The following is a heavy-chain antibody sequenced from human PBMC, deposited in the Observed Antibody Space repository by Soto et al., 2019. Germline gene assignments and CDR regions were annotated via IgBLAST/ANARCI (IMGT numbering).Heavy chain of an antibody. D-gene: IGHD3-22*01. V-gene: IGHV4-30-4*01. Sequence: QVQLQESGPGLVKPSQTLSLTCTVSGGSISSGDYYWSWIRQPPGKGLEWLGYIYYSGSTYYNPSLKSRVTISVDTSKNQFSLKLSSVTAADTAVYYCARQDDSSGYYSNWFDPWGQGTLVTVSS. J-gene: IGHJ5*02. CDR1: GGSISSGDYY. CDR3: ARQDDSSGYYSNWFDP. CDR2: IYYSGST.